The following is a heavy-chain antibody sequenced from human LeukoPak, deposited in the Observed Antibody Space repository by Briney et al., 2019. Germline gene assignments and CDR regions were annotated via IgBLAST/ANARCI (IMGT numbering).Heavy chain of an antibody. CDR3: ARVGADFDFWSGYYKGGRWFDP. CDR1: GGTFSSYA. CDR2: IIPIFGTA. V-gene: IGHV1-69*13. J-gene: IGHJ5*02. D-gene: IGHD3-3*01. Sequence: GASVKVSCKASGGTFSSYAISWVRQAPGQGLEWMGGIIPIFGTANYAQTFQGRVTITADESTSTAYMELSSLRSEDTAVYYCARVGADFDFWSGYYKGGRWFDPWGQGTLVTVSS.